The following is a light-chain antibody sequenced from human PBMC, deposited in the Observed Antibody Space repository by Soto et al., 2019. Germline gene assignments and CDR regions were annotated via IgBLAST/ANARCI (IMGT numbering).Light chain of an antibody. J-gene: IGKJ3*01. CDR3: QHYHGYPFT. CDR2: DAS. CDR1: QSVSSY. V-gene: IGKV3-11*01. Sequence: EIVLTQSPGTLSLSPGERATLSCRASQSVSSYLAWYQQKPGQAPRLLIYDASNRATGIPARFSGSGSGTDFTLTITSLQPDDFAIYYCQHYHGYPFTFGPGTKVDIK.